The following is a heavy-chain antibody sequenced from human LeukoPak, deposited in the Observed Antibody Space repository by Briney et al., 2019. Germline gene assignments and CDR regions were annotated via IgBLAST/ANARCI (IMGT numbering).Heavy chain of an antibody. CDR3: ARDYDILTGYRTGHDY. V-gene: IGHV1-3*01. Sequence: ASVRVSCKASGYSFSIYAMHWVRQAPGQRLEWIGWINAGDGNTEYSQKFQGRVTITRDTSASTDYMELSSLRSDDTAVYYCARDYDILTGYRTGHDYWGQGTLVTVSS. CDR2: INAGDGNT. CDR1: GYSFSIYA. D-gene: IGHD3-9*01. J-gene: IGHJ4*02.